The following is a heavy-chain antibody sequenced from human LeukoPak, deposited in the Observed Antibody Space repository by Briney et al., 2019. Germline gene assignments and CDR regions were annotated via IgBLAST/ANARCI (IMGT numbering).Heavy chain of an antibody. CDR2: ISYDGGNQ. CDR3: ARVPLIVRVFDS. J-gene: IGHJ4*02. D-gene: IGHD6-6*01. CDR1: GFGFSSFT. Sequence: GGSLRLSCAASGFGFSSFTMHWVRQAPGKGLEWVAVISYDGGNQDYADSVKGRFTISRDNSKNTLYLQMNSLRADDTAVYYCARVPLIVRVFDSWGQGTLVTVSS. V-gene: IGHV3-30*04.